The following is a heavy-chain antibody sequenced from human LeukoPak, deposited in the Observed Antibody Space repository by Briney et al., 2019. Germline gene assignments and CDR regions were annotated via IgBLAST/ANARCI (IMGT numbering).Heavy chain of an antibody. J-gene: IGHJ5*02. D-gene: IGHD3-3*01. CDR2: IDPSGGST. V-gene: IGHV1-46*01. CDR1: GYTFISYS. Sequence: GASVKVSCKASGYTFISYSMHWVRQAPGQGLEWMGIIDPSGGSTSYAQKFQGRVTMTRDMSTSTVYMELSRLRSDDTAVYYCASSHIGVGLRFLEWAPNNWFDPWGQGTLVTVSS. CDR3: ASSHIGVGLRFLEWAPNNWFDP.